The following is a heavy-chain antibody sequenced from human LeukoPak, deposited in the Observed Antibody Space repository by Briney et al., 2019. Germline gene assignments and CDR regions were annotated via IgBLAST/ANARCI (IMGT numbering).Heavy chain of an antibody. Sequence: SETLSLTCAVYGGSFSGYYWSWLRQPPGKGLEWLGEINHSGSTNYNPSLKSRVTISVDTSNNQFSLKLSSVTAADTAVYYCARGHIVVVTAASAFFDYWGQGTLVTVSS. D-gene: IGHD2-21*02. V-gene: IGHV4-34*01. J-gene: IGHJ4*02. CDR3: ARGHIVVVTAASAFFDY. CDR1: GGSFSGYY. CDR2: INHSGST.